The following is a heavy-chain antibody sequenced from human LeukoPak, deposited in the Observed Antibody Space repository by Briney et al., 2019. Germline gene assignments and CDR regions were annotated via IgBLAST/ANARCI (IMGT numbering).Heavy chain of an antibody. D-gene: IGHD3/OR15-3a*01. CDR3: ARVKGYFDLGNYYGFFDY. CDR2: IYYSGST. Sequence: SETLSLTCTVSGGSISSYYWSWIRQPPGKGLEWIGYIYYSGSTNYNPSLKSRVTISVDTSKNQFSLKLSSVTAADTAVYHCARVKGYFDLGNYYGFFDYWGQGTLVTVSS. J-gene: IGHJ4*02. CDR1: GGSISSYY. V-gene: IGHV4-59*01.